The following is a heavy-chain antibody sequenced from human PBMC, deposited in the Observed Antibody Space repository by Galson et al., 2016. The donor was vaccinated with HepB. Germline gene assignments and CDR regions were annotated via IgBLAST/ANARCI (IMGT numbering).Heavy chain of an antibody. CDR2: ITGGGGGT. CDR3: AKDSGSGWYGDYLDY. D-gene: IGHD6-19*01. CDR1: GFTFSSYA. Sequence: SLRLSCAASGFTFSSYAMNWVRRAPGKGLEWVSSITGGGGGTYYANSVKGRFTVSRDNSKNTLYLQMNSLSVEDTAVYYCAKDSGSGWYGDYLDYWGQGTLVTVAS. J-gene: IGHJ4*02. V-gene: IGHV3-23*01.